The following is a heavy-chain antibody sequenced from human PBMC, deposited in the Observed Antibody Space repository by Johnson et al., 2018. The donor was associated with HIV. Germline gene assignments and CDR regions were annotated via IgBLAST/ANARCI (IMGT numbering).Heavy chain of an antibody. CDR2: IYSGGST. CDR1: SSNY. V-gene: IGHV3-66*02. CDR3: TSGRFTDDAFDV. J-gene: IGHJ3*01. Sequence: VQLVESGGGLVQPGGSLRLSCVGSSNYKSWVRQAPGKGLEWVSVIYSGGSTYYADSVKGRFTISRDTSKNMLYLQMNSLRPEDTAVYYCTSGRFTDDAFDVWGLGTMVTVSS.